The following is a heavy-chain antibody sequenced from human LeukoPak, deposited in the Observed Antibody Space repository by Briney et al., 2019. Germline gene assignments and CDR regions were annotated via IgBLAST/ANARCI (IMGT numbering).Heavy chain of an antibody. J-gene: IGHJ4*02. CDR2: INPNSGDT. V-gene: IGHV1-2*02. Sequence: ASVKVSCKASGYTFTSYDINWVRQAPGQGLEWVGWINPNSGDTNYAQKFQGRVTMTRDTSISTAYMELSSLISDDTAVYYCAKDFGGYSFFDHWGQRTLVTVSS. CDR1: GYTFTSYD. D-gene: IGHD2-15*01. CDR3: AKDFGGYSFFDH.